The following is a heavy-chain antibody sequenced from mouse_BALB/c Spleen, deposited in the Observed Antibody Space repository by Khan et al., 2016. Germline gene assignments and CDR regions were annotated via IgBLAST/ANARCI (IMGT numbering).Heavy chain of an antibody. CDR3: ARALYYYGSSYVSYAMDY. CDR2: IWGDGST. Sequence: VQLVESGPGLVAPSQSLSITCTVSGFSLTGYGVNWVRQPPGKGLEWLGMIWGDGSTDYNSALKSRLSISKDNSKSQVFLKMNSLQTDDTARYYCARALYYYGSSYVSYAMDYWGQGTSVTVSS. V-gene: IGHV2-6-7*01. CDR1: GFSLTGYG. J-gene: IGHJ4*01. D-gene: IGHD1-1*01.